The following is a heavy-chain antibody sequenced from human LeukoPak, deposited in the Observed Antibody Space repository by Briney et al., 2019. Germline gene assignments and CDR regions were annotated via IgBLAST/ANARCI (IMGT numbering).Heavy chain of an antibody. CDR1: GGTFNDYA. Sequence: SVKVSRKASGGTFNDYAINWVRQAPGQGLEWLGRIIPILGIANYAQKFQGRVTITADKSTNTGYMEMSSLRSEDTAVYYCARDRGYCYNTHCYQAFDIWGQGTMVTVSS. J-gene: IGHJ3*02. CDR2: IIPILGIA. D-gene: IGHD2-2*01. CDR3: ARDRGYCYNTHCYQAFDI. V-gene: IGHV1-69*04.